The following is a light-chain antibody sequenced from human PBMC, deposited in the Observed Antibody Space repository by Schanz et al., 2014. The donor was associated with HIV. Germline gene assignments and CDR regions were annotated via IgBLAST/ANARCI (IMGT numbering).Light chain of an antibody. J-gene: IGKJ4*01. CDR2: GAS. V-gene: IGKV3-20*01. CDR3: QYFGNSGGT. CDR1: ESVSNN. Sequence: EIVLTQSPDTLSVSPGERATLSCRTSESVSNNLAWYQQRPGQPPRLLVYGASSRAAGIPDRFSGTGSGTDFTLTISRLEPEDFAVYFCQYFGNSGGTFGGGTKVEIK.